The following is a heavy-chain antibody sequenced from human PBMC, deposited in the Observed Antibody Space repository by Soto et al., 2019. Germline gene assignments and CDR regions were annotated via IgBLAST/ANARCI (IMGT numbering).Heavy chain of an antibody. V-gene: IGHV3-21*06. CDR3: ARESEDLTSNFDY. J-gene: IGHJ4*02. Sequence: EVQLVESGGDLVKPGGSLRLSCAVSGFTFNNYNMNWVRQAPGKGLEWVASIGSRGSSYRYYADPVKGRFTISRDIANNSLYLQMNSLRVDDTGLYYCARESEDLTSNFDYWGQGTLVTVSS. CDR1: GFTFNNYN. CDR2: IGSRGSSYR.